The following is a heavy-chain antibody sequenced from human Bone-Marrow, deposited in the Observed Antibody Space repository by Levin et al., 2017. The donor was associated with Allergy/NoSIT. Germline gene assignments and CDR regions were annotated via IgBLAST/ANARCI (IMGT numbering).Heavy chain of an antibody. J-gene: IGHJ4*02. V-gene: IGHV3-23*01. Sequence: PSETLSLTCAASGFTFSSYAMDWVRQAPGKGLEWVSAIRQSGSRIYYADSVKGRFTVSRDNSKNTLYLQMNSLRGEDTAVYYCGREEGASGWYTVDYWGQGTLVTVSS. CDR2: IRQSGSRI. CDR1: GFTFSSYA. CDR3: GREEGASGWYTVDY. D-gene: IGHD6-19*01.